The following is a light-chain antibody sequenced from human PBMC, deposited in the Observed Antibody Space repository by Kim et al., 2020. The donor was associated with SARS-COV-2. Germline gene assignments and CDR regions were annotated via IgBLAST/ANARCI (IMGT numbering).Light chain of an antibody. Sequence: QSALTQPASVSASPGQSITISCTGTSSDIDDFNYVSWYQQHPGKAPKLIIYDVSSRPSGVSNRFSGSKSGNTASLTISGLRAVDEADYYCSSYTRSSTVLFGGGTQLTVL. V-gene: IGLV2-14*03. CDR1: SSDIDDFNY. J-gene: IGLJ2*01. CDR3: SSYTRSSTVL. CDR2: DVS.